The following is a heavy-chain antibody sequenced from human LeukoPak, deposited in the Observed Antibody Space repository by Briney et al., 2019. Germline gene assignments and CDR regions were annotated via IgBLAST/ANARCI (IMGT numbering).Heavy chain of an antibody. V-gene: IGHV3-23*01. CDR2: ISGSGGST. J-gene: IGHJ6*03. Sequence: GGSLRLSCAASGFTFSSYAMSWVRQAPGKGLEWVSAISGSGGSTYYADSVKGRFTISRDNSKNTLYLQMNSLRAEDTAVYYCAKGGGLYCSGGSCYSKYYYYYYMDVWGKGTTVTVSS. CDR3: AKGGGLYCSGGSCYSKYYYYYYMDV. D-gene: IGHD2-15*01. CDR1: GFTFSSYA.